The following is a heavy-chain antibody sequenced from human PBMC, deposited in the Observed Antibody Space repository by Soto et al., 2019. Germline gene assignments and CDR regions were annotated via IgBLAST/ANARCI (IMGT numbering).Heavy chain of an antibody. CDR3: ARPLAYWGGACVAC. Sequence: QLQLQESGPGLVKPSETLSLTCTVSGGSISSSSYYWGWIRQPPGKGLEWIGSIYYSGGTYSNPSPNRRLTTAAAQSRYHLSMWLTYVSVSVPAVYDCARPLAYWGGACVACWGRGTLTTVSP. D-gene: IGHD2-21*02. CDR1: GGSISSSSYY. J-gene: IGHJ4*02. V-gene: IGHV4-39*01. CDR2: IYYSGGT.